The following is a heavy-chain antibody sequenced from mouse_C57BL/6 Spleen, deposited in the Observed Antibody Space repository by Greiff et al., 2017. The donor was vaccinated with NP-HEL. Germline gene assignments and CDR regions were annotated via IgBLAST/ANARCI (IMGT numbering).Heavy chain of an antibody. CDR2: IHPNGGST. D-gene: IGHD3-2*02. CDR3: ASTAQAFGGFAY. Sequence: QVQLKQPGAELVKPGASVKLSCKASGYTFTSYWMHWVKQRPGQGLEWIGMIHPNGGSTNYNEKFKSKATLTVDKSSSTAYMQLSSLTSEDSAVYYCASTAQAFGGFAYWGQGTLVTVSA. CDR1: GYTFTSYW. J-gene: IGHJ3*01. V-gene: IGHV1-64*01.